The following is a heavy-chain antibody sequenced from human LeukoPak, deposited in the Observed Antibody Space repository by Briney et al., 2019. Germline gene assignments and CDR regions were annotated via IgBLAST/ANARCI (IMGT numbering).Heavy chain of an antibody. CDR1: GGSFSGYY. D-gene: IGHD6-13*01. V-gene: IGHV4-34*01. J-gene: IGHJ4*02. CDR3: ARVTGYSSSWQTIDY. CDR2: INHSGST. Sequence: SETLSLTCAVYGGSFSGYYWSWIRQPPGKGLEWIGEINHSGSTNYNPSLKSRVTISVDTSKNQFSLKLGSVTAADTAVYYCARVTGYSSSWQTIDYWGQGTLVTVSS.